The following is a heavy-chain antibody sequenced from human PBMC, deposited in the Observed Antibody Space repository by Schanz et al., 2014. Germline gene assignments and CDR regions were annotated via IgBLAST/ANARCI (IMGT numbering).Heavy chain of an antibody. V-gene: IGHV1-69*02. CDR1: GGTFSSYT. CDR2: IIPILGIA. J-gene: IGHJ6*03. D-gene: IGHD5-12*01. CDR3: ARVDSGYDSHLYYYYYYMDV. Sequence: QVQLVQSEAEVKKPGSSVKVSCKASGGTFSSYTISWVRQAPGQGLEWMGRIIPILGIANYAQKFQGRVTNTADKSTSTAYMDLSSLRPEDTAVYYCARVDSGYDSHLYYYYYYMDVWGKGTTVTVSS.